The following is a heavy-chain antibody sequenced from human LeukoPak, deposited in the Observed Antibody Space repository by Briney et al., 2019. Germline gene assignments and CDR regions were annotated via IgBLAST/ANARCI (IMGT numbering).Heavy chain of an antibody. D-gene: IGHD4/OR15-4a*01. CDR2: INPNSGAT. Sequence: ASVKVSCKASGYTFTGYFIHWVRQPPGQGLEWMGWINPNSGATDYAQKFQGRVTMTRDTSISTAYLEMSGLTSDDTAVYYCARTSLGAPFDYWGQGALVTVSS. CDR1: GYTFTGYF. V-gene: IGHV1-2*02. CDR3: ARTSLGAPFDY. J-gene: IGHJ4*02.